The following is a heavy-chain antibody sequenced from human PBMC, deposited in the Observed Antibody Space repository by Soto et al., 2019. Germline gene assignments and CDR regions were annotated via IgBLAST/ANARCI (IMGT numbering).Heavy chain of an antibody. CDR3: ARLSSIDSSGYYLDY. J-gene: IGHJ4*02. D-gene: IGHD3-22*01. V-gene: IGHV4-31*03. CDR1: GGSISSGDYY. CDR2: IYYSGST. Sequence: PSETLSLTCTVSGGSISSGDYYWSWIRQRPGKGLEWIGYIYYSGSTHYSSSLKSRVTMSIDTSKNQFPLKLTSVTAADTAVYYCARLSSIDSSGYYLDYWGQGTLVTVSS.